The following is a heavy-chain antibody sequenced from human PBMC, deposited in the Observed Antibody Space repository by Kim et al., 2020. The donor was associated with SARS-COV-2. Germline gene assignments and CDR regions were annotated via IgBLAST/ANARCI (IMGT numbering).Heavy chain of an antibody. D-gene: IGHD6-19*01. CDR3: ARGHGNGWRGDY. Sequence: GGSLRLSCAASGFTFSSYWMHWVRQAPGKGLVWISAINNGGTYPKYADSVKGRFTISRDNAKNTLYVQMNSLRVEDTALYYCARGHGNGWRGDYWGQGPLVTVSS. CDR1: GFTFSSYW. J-gene: IGHJ4*02. V-gene: IGHV3-74*01. CDR2: INNGGTYP.